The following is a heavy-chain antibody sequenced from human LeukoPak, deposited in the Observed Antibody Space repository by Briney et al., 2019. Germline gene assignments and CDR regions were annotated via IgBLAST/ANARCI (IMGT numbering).Heavy chain of an antibody. J-gene: IGHJ4*02. CDR2: ISGSGGST. CDR1: GFTVSSNY. Sequence: GGSLRLSCAASGFTVSSNYMSWVRQAPGKGLEWVSGISGSGGSTYYADSVKGRFTISRDNSKNMMYLQMNSLRAEDTAVYYCASSAGRSGWYYFDYWGQGTLVTVSS. CDR3: ASSAGRSGWYYFDY. D-gene: IGHD6-19*01. V-gene: IGHV3-23*01.